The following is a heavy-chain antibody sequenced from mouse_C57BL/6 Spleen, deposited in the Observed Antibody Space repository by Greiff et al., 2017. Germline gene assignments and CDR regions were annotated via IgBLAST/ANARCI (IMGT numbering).Heavy chain of an antibody. Sequence: ESGPGLVKPSQSLSLTCSVTGYSITSGYYWNWIRQFPGNKLEWMGYISYDGSNNYNPSLKNRISITRDTSKNQFFLKLNSVTTEDKATYDCARKGDYYSNSPFDYWGQGTTLTVSS. D-gene: IGHD2-5*01. CDR1: GYSITSGYY. CDR3: ARKGDYYSNSPFDY. V-gene: IGHV3-6*01. CDR2: ISYDGSN. J-gene: IGHJ2*01.